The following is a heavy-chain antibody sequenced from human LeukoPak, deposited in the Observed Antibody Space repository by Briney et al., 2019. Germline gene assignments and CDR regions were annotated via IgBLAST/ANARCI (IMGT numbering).Heavy chain of an antibody. CDR3: ARVKGSGWYEADY. D-gene: IGHD6-19*01. CDR1: GFSFSSYE. J-gene: IGHJ4*02. V-gene: IGHV3-48*03. CDR2: ISSGGTTL. Sequence: PGGSLRLSCAASGFSFSSYEMNWVRQAPGKGLEWFSYISSGGTTLYYADSVKGRFTISRDNVKNSLYLQMNSLSAEDTGVYYCARVKGSGWYEADYWGQGTLVTVSS.